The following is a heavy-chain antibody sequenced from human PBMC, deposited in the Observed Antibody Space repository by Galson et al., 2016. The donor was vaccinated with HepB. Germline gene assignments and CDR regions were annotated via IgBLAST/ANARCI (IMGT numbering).Heavy chain of an antibody. Sequence: SVKVSCKASGYIFTNYYIHWVRQAPGQGLEWMGIINPSGPSPTYAQKFQGRVTMTRDTSTSTVYMELSSLRSEDTAVYYCARDPRIAVAGTGAYFDYWGQGTLVTVSS. CDR1: GYIFTNYY. CDR3: ARDPRIAVAGTGAYFDY. J-gene: IGHJ4*02. D-gene: IGHD6-19*01. CDR2: INPSGPSP. V-gene: IGHV1-46*01.